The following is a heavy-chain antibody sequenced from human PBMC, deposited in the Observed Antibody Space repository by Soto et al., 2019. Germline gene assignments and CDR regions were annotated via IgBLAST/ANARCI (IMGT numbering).Heavy chain of an antibody. CDR1: GFIFSSYA. D-gene: IGHD3-22*01. CDR3: ASFSRMADGYY. J-gene: IGHJ4*02. V-gene: IGHV3-48*01. CDR2: ISGSGTTI. Sequence: GGSLRLSCAASGFIFSSYAINWVRQAPGKALEWVSYISGSGTTIYYADSVKGRFTISRDYAKSSLYLQMNSLRAEDTAMYYCASFSRMADGYYWGQGTLVTVSS.